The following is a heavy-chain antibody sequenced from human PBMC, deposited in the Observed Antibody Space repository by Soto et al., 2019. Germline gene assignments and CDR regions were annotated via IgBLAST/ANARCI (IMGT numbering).Heavy chain of an antibody. CDR2: ISGSGGST. CDR1: GFTFSSYA. CDR3: AIFGYDFWSGYRNFDY. Sequence: EVQLLESGGGLVQPGGSLRLSCAASGFTFSSYAMSWVRQAPGKGLEWVSAISGSGGSTYYADTVKGRFTISRDNSKNTLYLQINSLRAEDTAVYYCAIFGYDFWSGYRNFDYWGQGTLVTVSS. J-gene: IGHJ4*02. D-gene: IGHD3-3*01. V-gene: IGHV3-23*01.